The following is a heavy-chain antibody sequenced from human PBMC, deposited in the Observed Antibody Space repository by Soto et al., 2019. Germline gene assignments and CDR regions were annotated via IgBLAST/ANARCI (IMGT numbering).Heavy chain of an antibody. Sequence: QVQLQESDPGLVKPSETLSLTCTVSGGSINNYHWNWIRQPPGKGLEWIGCISDSGNTRYSPSLQSRVTMSVDTSRNQVSLKLTSGTVADTALYYCARWGRSGTTAVDAFDIWGQGTMVTVSS. J-gene: IGHJ3*02. V-gene: IGHV4-59*01. D-gene: IGHD1-1*01. CDR3: ARWGRSGTTAVDAFDI. CDR1: GGSINNYH. CDR2: ISDSGNT.